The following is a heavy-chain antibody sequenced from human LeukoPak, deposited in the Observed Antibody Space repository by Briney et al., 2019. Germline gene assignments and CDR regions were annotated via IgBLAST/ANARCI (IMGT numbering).Heavy chain of an antibody. D-gene: IGHD3-16*01. J-gene: IGHJ3*02. CDR2: ISSDGSRV. CDR3: ARERLYDYVWGSSMGGPIDAFDI. Sequence: GGSLRLSCAASGFTFSDYWMHWVRQAPGKGLVWVSRISSDGSRVTYADSVKGRFTISRDNAKNTLYLQMNSLRAEDTAVYYCARERLYDYVWGSSMGGPIDAFDIWGQGTMVTVSS. V-gene: IGHV3-74*01. CDR1: GFTFSDYW.